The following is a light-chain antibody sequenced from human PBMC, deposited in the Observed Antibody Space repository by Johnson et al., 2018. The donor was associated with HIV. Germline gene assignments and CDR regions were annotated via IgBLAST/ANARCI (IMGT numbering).Light chain of an antibody. V-gene: IGLV1-51*02. CDR2: EDY. J-gene: IGLJ1*01. Sequence: QSVLTQPPSVSATPGQRVNISCSGHSSNIENYFVSWYQQLPGAAPRLLIYEDYKRPSGIPGRFSGSKSGPSATLDITGLQTGDEADYYCGTWDSSLRTGFFGSGTKVTVL. CDR1: SSNIENYF. CDR3: GTWDSSLRTGF.